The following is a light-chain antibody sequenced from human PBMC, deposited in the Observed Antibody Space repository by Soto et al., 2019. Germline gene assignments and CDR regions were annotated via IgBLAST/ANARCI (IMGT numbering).Light chain of an antibody. Sequence: EIVLTQSPATLSLSPGERATLSCRASQSVSSYLAWYQQNHGQAPRLLIYDASNRATGIQARFSSSGSGTDFTLTISSLEPEDFAVYYCQQRSNWPVSITVGQGTRLEIK. CDR2: DAS. V-gene: IGKV3-11*01. J-gene: IGKJ5*01. CDR3: QQRSNWPVSIT. CDR1: QSVSSY.